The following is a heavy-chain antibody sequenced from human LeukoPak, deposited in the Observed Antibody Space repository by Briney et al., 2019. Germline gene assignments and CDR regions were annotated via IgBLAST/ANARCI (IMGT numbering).Heavy chain of an antibody. CDR2: IYHSGST. J-gene: IGHJ4*02. CDR1: GGSISSSNW. V-gene: IGHV4-4*02. CDR3: ARASQLWLRKGVFDY. Sequence: NTSETLSLTCAVSGGSISSSNWWSWVRQPPGKGLEWIGSIYHSGSTYYNPPLKSRVTISVDTSKNQFSLKLSSVTAADTAVYYCARASQLWLRKGVFDYWGQGTLVTVSS. D-gene: IGHD5-18*01.